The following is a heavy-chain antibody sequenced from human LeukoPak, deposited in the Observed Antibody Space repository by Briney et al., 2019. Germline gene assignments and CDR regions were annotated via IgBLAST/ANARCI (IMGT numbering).Heavy chain of an antibody. D-gene: IGHD2-15*01. CDR1: GGSISSGDYY. Sequence: PSQTLSLTCTVSGGSISSGDYYWSWIRQPPGKGLEWIGYIYYSGSTYYNPSLKSRVTISVDTSTNQFSLKLSSVTAADTAVYYCASAIRYCSGGSCYGQIDYWGQGTLVTVSS. CDR3: ASAIRYCSGGSCYGQIDY. J-gene: IGHJ4*02. CDR2: IYYSGST. V-gene: IGHV4-30-4*01.